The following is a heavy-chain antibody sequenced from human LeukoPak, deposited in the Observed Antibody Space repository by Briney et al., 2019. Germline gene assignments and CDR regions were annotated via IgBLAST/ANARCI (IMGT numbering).Heavy chain of an antibody. Sequence: GRSLRLSCAASGFTFNSYGIHWVRQAPGKGLEWVAVIWYDGSNKYYVDSVKGRFTVSRDNSKNTAYLQMNSLRAEDTAVYYCACSPGGSVPEPFDYWGQGTLVTVSS. CDR1: GFTFNSYG. J-gene: IGHJ4*02. CDR3: ACSPGGSVPEPFDY. CDR2: IWYDGSNK. D-gene: IGHD1-14*01. V-gene: IGHV3-33*01.